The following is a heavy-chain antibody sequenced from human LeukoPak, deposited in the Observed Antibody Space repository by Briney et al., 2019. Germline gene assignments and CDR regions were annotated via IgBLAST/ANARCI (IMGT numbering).Heavy chain of an antibody. Sequence: ASVKVSCKASGYTFTGYYIHWVGQAPGQGPEWMGWINPNSVGTNYAQKFQGRVTMTRDTSISTAYMELRRLRSDDTAVYYCARLGDSDYWGQGTLVTVSS. V-gene: IGHV1-2*02. CDR1: GYTFTGYY. CDR2: INPNSVGT. J-gene: IGHJ4*02. CDR3: ARLGDSDY.